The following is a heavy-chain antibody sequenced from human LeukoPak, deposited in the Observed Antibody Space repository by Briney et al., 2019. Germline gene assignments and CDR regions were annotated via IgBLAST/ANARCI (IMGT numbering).Heavy chain of an antibody. CDR1: GGSISSGSYY. CDR2: IYTSGST. CDR3: ASRGDSSGALEF. D-gene: IGHD6-25*01. V-gene: IGHV4-61*02. Sequence: SPTLSLTCTVSGGSISSGSYYWSWIRQPAGKGLEWIGRIYTSGSTNYNPSLRSRVTMSVDTSKNQFSLKLSTVTAADTAVYYCASRGDSSGALEFWGQGTLVTVSS. J-gene: IGHJ4*02.